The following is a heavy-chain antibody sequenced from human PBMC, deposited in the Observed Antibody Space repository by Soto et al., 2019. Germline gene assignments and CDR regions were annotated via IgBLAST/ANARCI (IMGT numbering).Heavy chain of an antibody. CDR1: GYTFSSLG. D-gene: IGHD3-9*01. CDR2: ISTYNGNT. V-gene: IGHV1-18*01. CDR3: ARDLGGGILTGYPYGMDV. J-gene: IGHJ6*02. Sequence: QVQLVQSGAEVKKPGASVKVSCKTSGYTFSSLGISWVRQAPGQGLEWMGWISTYNGNTNYAQKFQGRVTVTTDTSTSTAYMELRSLRSDDTAIYYCARDLGGGILTGYPYGMDVWGQGTTVTVSS.